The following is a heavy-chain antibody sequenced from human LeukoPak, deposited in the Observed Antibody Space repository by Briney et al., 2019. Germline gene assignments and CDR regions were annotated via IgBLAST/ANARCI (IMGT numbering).Heavy chain of an antibody. CDR1: VGSISSGGYS. D-gene: IGHD4-17*01. CDR2: IYHSGST. Sequence: SETLSLTCAVSVGSISSGGYSWSWIRQPPGKGLEWIGYIYHSGSTYYNPSLKIRVTISVDRSKNQFSLKLSSVTAADTAVYYCAAQGTTGDFDYWGQGTLVTVSS. J-gene: IGHJ4*02. CDR3: AAQGTTGDFDY. V-gene: IGHV4-30-2*01.